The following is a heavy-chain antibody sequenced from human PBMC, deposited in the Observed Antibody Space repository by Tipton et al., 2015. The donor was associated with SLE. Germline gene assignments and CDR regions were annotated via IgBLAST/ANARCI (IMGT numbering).Heavy chain of an antibody. D-gene: IGHD6-13*01. V-gene: IGHV3-7*01. CDR3: ARYNPIAGDGMDV. CDR2: INHGGSEK. Sequence: SLRLSCAASGFTLSSYWMSWVRQAPGKGLEWVANINHGGSEKYYVDSVKGRFTISIDNAKNSLYLQMNSLRAEDTAVYYWARYNPIAGDGMDVWGQGTTVTVSS. CDR1: GFTLSSYW. J-gene: IGHJ6*02.